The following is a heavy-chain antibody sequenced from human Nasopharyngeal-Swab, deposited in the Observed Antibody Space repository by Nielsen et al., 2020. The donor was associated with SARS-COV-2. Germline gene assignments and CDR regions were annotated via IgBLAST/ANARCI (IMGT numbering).Heavy chain of an antibody. CDR1: GFTFSSYW. CDR2: ICGSGGCP. V-gene: IGHV3-23*01. D-gene: IGHD3-3*01. CDR3: AKYDFWSGYMDV. J-gene: IGHJ6*03. Sequence: GESLKISCAASGFTFSSYWMSWVRQAPGKGLEWVSGICGSGGCPYYADSVKGRFTVSRDNSRNTLYLQMSSLRVEDTAIYYCAKYDFWSGYMDVWGQGTTVTVSS.